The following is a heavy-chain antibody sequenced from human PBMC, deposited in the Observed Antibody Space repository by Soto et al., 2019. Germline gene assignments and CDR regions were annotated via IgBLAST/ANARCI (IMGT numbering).Heavy chain of an antibody. CDR3: ARDRDDFWSGYPRRNAFDI. CDR2: INPSGGST. CDR1: GYTFTSYY. V-gene: IGHV1-46*01. D-gene: IGHD3-3*01. J-gene: IGHJ3*02. Sequence: GASVKVSCKASGYTFTSYYMHWVRQAPGQGLEWMGIINPSGGSTSYAQKFQGRVTMTRDTSTSTVYMELRSLRSDDTAVYYCARDRDDFWSGYPRRNAFDIWGQGTMVTVSS.